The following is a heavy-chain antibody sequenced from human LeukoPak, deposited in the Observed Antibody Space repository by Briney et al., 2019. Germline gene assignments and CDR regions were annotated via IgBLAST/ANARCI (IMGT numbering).Heavy chain of an antibody. V-gene: IGHV3-11*01. Sequence: GGSLRLSCAASGFSVNDYYMIWVRQAPGKGLEWVSYIGSRDNIIYYADSVKGRFTVSLDNAKNSLHLHLNSLRTEDTAVYYCAREQWFRWEYWGQGVLVTVSA. J-gene: IGHJ4*02. CDR3: AREQWFRWEY. CDR2: IGSRDNII. CDR1: GFSVNDYY. D-gene: IGHD3-22*01.